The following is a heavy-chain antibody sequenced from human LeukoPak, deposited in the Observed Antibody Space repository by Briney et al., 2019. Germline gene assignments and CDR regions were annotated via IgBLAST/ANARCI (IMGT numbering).Heavy chain of an antibody. D-gene: IGHD6-19*01. CDR1: GFTFTNYA. Sequence: GGSLRLSCAASGFTFTNYAMNWVRQAPGKGLEWVSTSGSGSTPFYADSAKGRFTVSRDNSKNILYLQMNSLRAEDTAVYYCAKGGNGWYPAFDYWGQGALVTVSS. V-gene: IGHV3-23*01. CDR2: SGSGSTP. J-gene: IGHJ4*02. CDR3: AKGGNGWYPAFDY.